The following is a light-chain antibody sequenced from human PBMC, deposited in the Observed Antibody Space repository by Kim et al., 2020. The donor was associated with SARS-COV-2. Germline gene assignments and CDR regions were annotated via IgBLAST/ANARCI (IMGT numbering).Light chain of an antibody. CDR1: VLAKKY. Sequence: SYELTQPSSVSVSPGQTARITCSGDVLAKKYARWFQQKPGQAPVLVFYKDSDRPSGIPVLFSSSISGTTLSLTISGAPVADLADYFCYSAADNTWV. J-gene: IGLJ3*02. V-gene: IGLV3-27*01. CDR3: YSAADNTWV. CDR2: KDS.